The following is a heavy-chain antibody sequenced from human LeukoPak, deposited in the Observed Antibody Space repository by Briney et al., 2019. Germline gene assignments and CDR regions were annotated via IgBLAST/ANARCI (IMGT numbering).Heavy chain of an antibody. CDR2: IYYSGST. CDR3: ASTSWGVAGTFGY. D-gene: IGHD6-19*01. V-gene: IGHV4-59*01. Sequence: SETLSLTCAVSGGSISGNYWSWIRHPPAQGLEWMGYIYYSGSTDYNPSLKSRVTISVDTSKNQFSLKLSSVTAADTAVYYCASTSWGVAGTFGYWGQGTLVTVSS. J-gene: IGHJ4*02. CDR1: GGSISGNY.